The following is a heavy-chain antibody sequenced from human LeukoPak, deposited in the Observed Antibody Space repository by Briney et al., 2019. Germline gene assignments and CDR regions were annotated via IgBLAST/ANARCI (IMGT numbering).Heavy chain of an antibody. CDR1: GYTFTSYG. CDR2: ISAYNGNT. CDR3: ARDPNAMVTSLFDY. D-gene: IGHD5-18*01. J-gene: IGHJ4*02. V-gene: IGHV1-18*01. Sequence: ASVKVSCKASGYTFTSYGISWVRQAPGQGLEWMGWISAYNGNTTYAQKFQGRVTMTTDTSTSTAYMELRSLRSDDTAVYYCARDPNAMVTSLFDYWGQRTLVTVSS.